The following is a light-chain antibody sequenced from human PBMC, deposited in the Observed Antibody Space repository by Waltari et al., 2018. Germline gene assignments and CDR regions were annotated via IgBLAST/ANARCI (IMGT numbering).Light chain of an antibody. CDR1: SSDVGGYNL. CDR3: CSYAGSSTLL. J-gene: IGLJ2*01. V-gene: IGLV2-23*01. CDR2: EGS. Sequence: QSALTQPASVSGSPGQSITVSSTGTSSDVGGYNLVSWYQQHPGKAPKHMIYEGSKRPSGVSNRFSGSKSGNTASLTISGLQAEDEADYYCCSYAGSSTLLFGGGTKVTVL.